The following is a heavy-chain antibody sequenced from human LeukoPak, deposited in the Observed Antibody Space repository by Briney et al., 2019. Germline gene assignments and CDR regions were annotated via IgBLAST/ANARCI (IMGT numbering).Heavy chain of an antibody. V-gene: IGHV1-69*04. Sequence: SVKVSCKASGGTFSSYAISWVRQAPGQGLEWMGRIIPILGIANYAQKFQGRVAITADKSTSTAYMELSSLRSEDTAVYYCARVSPLGPVGMWDAFDIWGQGTMVTVSS. CDR1: GGTFSSYA. D-gene: IGHD1-26*01. J-gene: IGHJ3*02. CDR2: IIPILGIA. CDR3: ARVSPLGPVGMWDAFDI.